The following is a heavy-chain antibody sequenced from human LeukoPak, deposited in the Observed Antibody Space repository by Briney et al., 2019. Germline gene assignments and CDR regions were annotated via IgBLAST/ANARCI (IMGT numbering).Heavy chain of an antibody. D-gene: IGHD1-26*01. V-gene: IGHV3-33*08. J-gene: IGHJ4*02. CDR2: IWYDGSNK. CDR3: ARINGGNYSPLDY. Sequence: GGSLRLACAASGFTFSSYEMNWVRQAPGKGLEWVALIWYDGSNKYYADSVKGRFTISRDNSKNTLSLQMNSLRAEDTAVYYCARINGGNYSPLDYWGQGTLVTVSS. CDR1: GFTFSSYE.